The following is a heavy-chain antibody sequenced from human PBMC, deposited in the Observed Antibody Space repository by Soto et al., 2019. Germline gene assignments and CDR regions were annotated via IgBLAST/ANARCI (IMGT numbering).Heavy chain of an antibody. D-gene: IGHD2-8*01. Sequence: ASVKVYCKGAGYTFTSYGISWGRQAPGQGLEWMGWISAYNGNTNYAQKLQGRVTMTTDTSTSTAYMELRSLRSDDTAVYYCARRDVSQGYNWFDPWGQGTLVTVPS. CDR2: ISAYNGNT. V-gene: IGHV1-18*01. CDR3: ARRDVSQGYNWFDP. CDR1: GYTFTSYG. J-gene: IGHJ5*02.